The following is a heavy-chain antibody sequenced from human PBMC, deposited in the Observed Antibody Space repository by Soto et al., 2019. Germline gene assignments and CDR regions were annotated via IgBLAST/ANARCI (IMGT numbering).Heavy chain of an antibody. Sequence: PGESLKISCKGSGYSFTSYWIGWVRQMPGKGLEWMGIIYPGDSDTRYSPSFQGQVTISADKSISTAYLQWSSLKASDTAMYYCARPGYCSGGSCSYYYYYGMDVWGQGTTVTVSS. CDR3: ARPGYCSGGSCSYYYYYGMDV. V-gene: IGHV5-51*01. D-gene: IGHD2-15*01. CDR2: IYPGDSDT. J-gene: IGHJ6*02. CDR1: GYSFTSYW.